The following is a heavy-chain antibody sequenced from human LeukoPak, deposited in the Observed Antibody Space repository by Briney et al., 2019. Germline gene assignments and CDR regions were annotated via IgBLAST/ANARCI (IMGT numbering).Heavy chain of an antibody. Sequence: GGSLRLSCASSGFTNSSYAMSWVRQAPGKGVEWVSGLSGSGGNTYYADSVKGRFTISRDDSKNTLFLQMNSLRAEDTAVYYCAKGGYYLGYWGQGTLVTVSS. D-gene: IGHD3-3*01. CDR1: GFTNSSYA. V-gene: IGHV3-23*01. CDR3: AKGGYYLGY. CDR2: LSGSGGNT. J-gene: IGHJ4*02.